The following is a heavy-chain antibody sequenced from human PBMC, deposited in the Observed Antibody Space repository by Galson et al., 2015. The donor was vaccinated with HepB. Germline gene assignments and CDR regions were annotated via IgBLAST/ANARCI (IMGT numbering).Heavy chain of an antibody. CDR3: ARSRIAAAGTRPFDY. CDR2: IDWDDDK. CDR1: GFSLRTSGMC. V-gene: IGHV2-70*11. Sequence: PALVKPTQTLTLTCTFSGFSLRTSGMCVSWIRQPPGKALEWLARIDWDDDKYYSTSLKTRLTISKDTSKNQVVLTMTNMDPVDTATYYCARSRIAAAGTRPFDYWGQGTLVTVSS. J-gene: IGHJ4*02. D-gene: IGHD6-13*01.